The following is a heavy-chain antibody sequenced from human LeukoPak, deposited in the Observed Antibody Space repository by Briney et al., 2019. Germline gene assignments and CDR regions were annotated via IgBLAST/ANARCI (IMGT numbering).Heavy chain of an antibody. Sequence: SETLSLTCAVYGGSFSGYYWSWIRQPPGKGLEWIGEINHSGSTNYNPSLKSRVTISVDTSKNQFSLKLSSVTAADTAVYYCARDVGDYVWGSYRQYYFDYWGQGTLVTVSS. J-gene: IGHJ4*02. D-gene: IGHD3-16*02. CDR2: INHSGST. CDR1: GGSFSGYY. V-gene: IGHV4-34*01. CDR3: ARDVGDYVWGSYRQYYFDY.